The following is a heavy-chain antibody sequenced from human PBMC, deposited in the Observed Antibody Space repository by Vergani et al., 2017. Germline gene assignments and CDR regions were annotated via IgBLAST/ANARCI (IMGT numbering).Heavy chain of an antibody. CDR3: ARLGYGYYYHGFDI. V-gene: IGHV5-51*01. Sequence: EVQLVQSGAEVKKPGESLKISCKGSGLSFSTYWIGCVCQMPGKGLEWMGLIFPGDSLVRISLSFQGRVTISADKSISTAYLQWYSLQASDTAMYYYARLGYGYYYHGFDIWSQGTAVTVSS. D-gene: IGHD3-3*01. J-gene: IGHJ3*02. CDR2: IFPGDSLV. CDR1: GLSFSTYW.